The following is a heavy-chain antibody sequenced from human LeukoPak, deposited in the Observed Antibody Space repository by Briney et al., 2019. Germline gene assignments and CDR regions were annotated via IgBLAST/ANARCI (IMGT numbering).Heavy chain of an antibody. Sequence: ASVKVSCKASGYTFTSYGISWVRQAPGQGLEWMGWISAYNGNTNYAQKLQGRVTMTEDTSTDTAYMELSSLRSEDTAVYYCATGGRGGATPGMDYYFDYWGQGTLVTVSS. J-gene: IGHJ4*02. CDR3: ATGGRGGATPGMDYYFDY. CDR2: ISAYNGNT. CDR1: GYTFTSYG. V-gene: IGHV1-18*01. D-gene: IGHD1-26*01.